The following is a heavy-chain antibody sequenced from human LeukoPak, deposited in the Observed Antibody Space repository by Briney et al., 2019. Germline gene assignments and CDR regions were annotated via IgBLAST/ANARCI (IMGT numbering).Heavy chain of an antibody. CDR2: INPNSGGT. J-gene: IGHJ2*01. D-gene: IGHD4-11*01. V-gene: IGHV1-2*02. CDR3: ARSDYSNYVGYWYLDL. CDR1: GYTFTDYY. Sequence: ASVKVSCKASGYTFTDYYMHWIRQAPGQGLEWMGWINPNSGGTNYAQKFQGRVTMTRDTSISTAYTELSRLRSDDTAVYYCARSDYSNYVGYWYLDLWGRGTLVTVSS.